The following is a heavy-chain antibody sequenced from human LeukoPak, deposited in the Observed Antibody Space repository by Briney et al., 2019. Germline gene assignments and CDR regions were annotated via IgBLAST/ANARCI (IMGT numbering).Heavy chain of an antibody. Sequence: GGSLRLSCAASGFTFSSYSMNWVRQAPGKGLEWVSSISSSSSYIYYADSVKGRFTISRDNAKNSLYLQVNSLRAEDTAVYYCATYDSSVPLDYWGQGTLVTVSS. CDR1: GFTFSSYS. D-gene: IGHD3-22*01. V-gene: IGHV3-21*01. CDR3: ATYDSSVPLDY. CDR2: ISSSSSYI. J-gene: IGHJ4*02.